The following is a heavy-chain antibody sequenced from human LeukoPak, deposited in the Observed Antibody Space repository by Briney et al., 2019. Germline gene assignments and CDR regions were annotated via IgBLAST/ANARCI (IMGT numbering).Heavy chain of an antibody. CDR3: ARGYGSGSYSHFDY. J-gene: IGHJ4*02. CDR2: MYYSGST. Sequence: SETLSLTCTVSGGSISSYYWSWIRQPPGKGLEWIGYMYYSGSTNYNPSLKSRVTISVDTSKNQFPLKLSSVTAADTAVYYCARGYGSGSYSHFDYWGQGTLATVSS. V-gene: IGHV4-59*01. D-gene: IGHD3-10*01. CDR1: GGSISSYY.